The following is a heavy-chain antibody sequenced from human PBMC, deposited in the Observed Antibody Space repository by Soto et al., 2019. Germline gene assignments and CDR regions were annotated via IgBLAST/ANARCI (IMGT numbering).Heavy chain of an antibody. CDR3: ARRRGFPYYYGMDV. J-gene: IGHJ6*02. CDR2: IYHSGST. CDR1: GGSISSGGYS. D-gene: IGHD5-12*01. V-gene: IGHV4-30-2*01. Sequence: QLQLQESGSGLVKPSQTLSLTCAVSGGSISSGGYSWSWIRQPPGKGLEWIGYIYHSGSTYYNPSLKGRVPISVDRSKNQFSLKLSSVTAADTAVYYCARRRGFPYYYGMDVWGQGTTVTVSS.